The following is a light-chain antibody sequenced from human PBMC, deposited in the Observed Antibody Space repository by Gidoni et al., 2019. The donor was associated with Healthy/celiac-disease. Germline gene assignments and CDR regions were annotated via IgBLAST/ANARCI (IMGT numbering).Light chain of an antibody. J-gene: IGKJ4*01. V-gene: IGKV3D-15*03. CDR2: GAS. Sequence: EIVMTQSPATLSVPPGERATLSCRASQSVSRNLAWYQQKPGQAPRLLIYGASIRATGIPARFSGSGSGTEFTLTISILQSEDFAVYYCQQYNNWPGALTFGGGTKVEIK. CDR3: QQYNNWPGALT. CDR1: QSVSRN.